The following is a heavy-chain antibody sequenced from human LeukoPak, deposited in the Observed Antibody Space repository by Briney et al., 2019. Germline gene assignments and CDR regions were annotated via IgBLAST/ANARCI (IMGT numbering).Heavy chain of an antibody. CDR3: ARQRGSQGTTDY. CDR1: GGSISSSSYY. CDR2: IYYSGST. Sequence: PSETLSLTCTVSGGSISSSSYYWGWIRQPPGKGLEWIGYIYYSGSTNYNPSLKSRVTISVDTSKNQFSLKLSSVTAADTAVYYCARQRGSQGTTDYWGQGTLVTVSS. J-gene: IGHJ4*02. V-gene: IGHV4-61*05. D-gene: IGHD1-1*01.